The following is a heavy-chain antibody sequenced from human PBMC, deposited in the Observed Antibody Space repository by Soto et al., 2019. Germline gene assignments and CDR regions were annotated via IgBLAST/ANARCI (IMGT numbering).Heavy chain of an antibody. CDR2: IYWDDDK. CDR3: AHKEILSIAATFDY. CDR1: GFSLSTSGVG. D-gene: IGHD6-13*01. J-gene: IGHJ4*02. Sequence: QITLKESGPTLVNPTQTLTLTCTFSGFSLSTSGVGVGWIRQPQGKALEWLALIYWDDDKRYSPSLKSRLPITKDTSKNQVVLTMTNMDPVDTATYDCAHKEILSIAATFDYWGQGTLVTVSS. V-gene: IGHV2-5*02.